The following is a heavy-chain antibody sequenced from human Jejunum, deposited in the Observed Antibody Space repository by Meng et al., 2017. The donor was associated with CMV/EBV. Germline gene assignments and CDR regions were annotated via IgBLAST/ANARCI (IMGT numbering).Heavy chain of an antibody. J-gene: IGHJ5*02. V-gene: IGHV4-31*03. CDR1: GGSISSSGYY. D-gene: IGHD3-10*01. CDR3: ARASYGSGSPLGESWFDP. Sequence: QGDHREPGPGRVNPSPTLSLTCIVSGGSISSSGYYWSWLRQHPGKGLEWIGYIHDSGSTYYNPSLKSRVTISADTSKNQFSLKLSSVTAADTAVYYCARASYGSGSPLGESWFDPWGQGTLVTVSS. CDR2: IHDSGST.